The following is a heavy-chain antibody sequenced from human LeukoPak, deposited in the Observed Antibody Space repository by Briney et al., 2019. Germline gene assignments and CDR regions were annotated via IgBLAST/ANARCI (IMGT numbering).Heavy chain of an antibody. Sequence: SETLCLTCTVSGGSISSYYWSWIRQPPGKGLEWIGYIYYSGSTNYNPSLKSRVTISVDTSKNQFSLKLSSVTAADTAVYYCARVQYSSGFDAFDIWGQGTMVTVSS. CDR3: ARVQYSSGFDAFDI. D-gene: IGHD6-19*01. CDR1: GGSISSYY. CDR2: IYYSGST. J-gene: IGHJ3*02. V-gene: IGHV4-59*01.